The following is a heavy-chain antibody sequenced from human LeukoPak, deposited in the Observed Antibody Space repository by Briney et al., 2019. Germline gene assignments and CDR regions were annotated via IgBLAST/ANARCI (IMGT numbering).Heavy chain of an antibody. CDR1: GGSFSGYY. D-gene: IGHD6-13*01. CDR2: INHSGST. V-gene: IGHV4-34*01. Sequence: SETLSLTCAVYGGSFSGYYWSWIRQPPGKGLEWIGEINHSGSTNYNPSLKSRVTISVDTSKNQFSLKLSSVTAADTAVYYCARMGRLIAAAGTGFDYWGQGTLVTVSS. J-gene: IGHJ4*02. CDR3: ARMGRLIAAAGTGFDY.